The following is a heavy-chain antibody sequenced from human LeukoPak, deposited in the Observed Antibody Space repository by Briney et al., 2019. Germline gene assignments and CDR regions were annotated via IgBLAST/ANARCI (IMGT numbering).Heavy chain of an antibody. J-gene: IGHJ4*02. Sequence: GGSLRLSCAASGFTFSSYSMNWVRQAPGKGLEWVSSISSSSGYIYYADSVKGRFTISRDNAKNSLFLQMNSLRAEDTAVYYCATSPDLGYSSSLTGVDCWGQGTLVTVSS. CDR1: GFTFSSYS. CDR2: ISSSSGYI. CDR3: ATSPDLGYSSSLTGVDC. V-gene: IGHV3-21*01. D-gene: IGHD6-6*01.